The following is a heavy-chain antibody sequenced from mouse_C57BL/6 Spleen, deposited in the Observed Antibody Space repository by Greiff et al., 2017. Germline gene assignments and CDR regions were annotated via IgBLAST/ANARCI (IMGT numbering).Heavy chain of an antibody. CDR2: IHPNSGST. Sequence: VQLQQPGAELVKPGASVKLSCKASGYTFTSYWMHWVKQRPGQGLEWIGMIHPNSGSTNYNEKFKSKATLTEDKSSSTAYMQLSSLTSEDSAVYYCARSSGVAYCPYSMDYWGQGTSVTVSS. V-gene: IGHV1-64*01. D-gene: IGHD2-10*01. CDR3: ARSSGVAYCPYSMDY. CDR1: GYTFTSYW. J-gene: IGHJ4*01.